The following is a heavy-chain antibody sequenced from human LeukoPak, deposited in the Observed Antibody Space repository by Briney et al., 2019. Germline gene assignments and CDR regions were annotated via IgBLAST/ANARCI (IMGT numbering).Heavy chain of an antibody. CDR3: ARDMAVTTWGYYYGMDV. Sequence: GGSLRLSCAASGFTFSNYVIHWVRQAPGKGLEWVAVISYDGSNKYYADSVKGRFTISRDNSKNTLYLQMNSLRAEDTAVYYCARDMAVTTWGYYYGMDVWGQGTTVTVSS. J-gene: IGHJ6*02. V-gene: IGHV3-30-3*01. CDR2: ISYDGSNK. D-gene: IGHD4-17*01. CDR1: GFTFSNYV.